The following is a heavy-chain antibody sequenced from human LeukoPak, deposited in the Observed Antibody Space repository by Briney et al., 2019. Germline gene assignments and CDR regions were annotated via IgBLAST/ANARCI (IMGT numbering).Heavy chain of an antibody. CDR3: AGLPRTMVRGKRNFQH. D-gene: IGHD3-10*01. Sequence: SVKVSCKASGRTCSSYAISWDRQAPGQGLKWMGGIIPIFGTANYAQKFQGRVTITADESTSTAYMELSSLRSEDTAVYYCAGLPRTMVRGKRNFQHWGQGTLVTVSS. CDR1: GRTCSSYA. J-gene: IGHJ1*01. V-gene: IGHV1-69*13. CDR2: IIPIFGTA.